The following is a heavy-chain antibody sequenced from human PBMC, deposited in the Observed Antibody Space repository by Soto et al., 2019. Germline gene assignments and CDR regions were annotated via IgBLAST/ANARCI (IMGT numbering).Heavy chain of an antibody. Sequence: QVQLVQSEPEVKQPGASVKLSCKATGYTFTYHAIHWLRQAPGRRLEWLGWINAANGDTRSSVTFQGRVTITRDTSATTADMDVSSLTTEDTAVYYCAKSGASSTGNWFDSWGQGTLVTVSS. CDR1: GYTFTYHA. V-gene: IGHV1-3*01. CDR3: AKSGASSTGNWFDS. CDR2: INAANGDT. D-gene: IGHD6-13*01. J-gene: IGHJ5*01.